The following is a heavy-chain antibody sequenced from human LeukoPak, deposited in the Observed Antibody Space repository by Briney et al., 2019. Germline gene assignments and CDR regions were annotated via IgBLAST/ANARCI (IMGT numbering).Heavy chain of an antibody. CDR2: IYYSGNT. V-gene: IGHV4-39*01. Sequence: SETLSLTCTVSGDSISTSNSYWGWIRQPPGKGLEWIGSIYYSGNTYYNASLKSRVTISVDTSKNQFSLKLSSVTAADTAVYYCARYLDYGGNSRVFQHWGQGTLVTVSS. J-gene: IGHJ1*01. CDR1: GDSISTSNSY. CDR3: ARYLDYGGNSRVFQH. D-gene: IGHD4-23*01.